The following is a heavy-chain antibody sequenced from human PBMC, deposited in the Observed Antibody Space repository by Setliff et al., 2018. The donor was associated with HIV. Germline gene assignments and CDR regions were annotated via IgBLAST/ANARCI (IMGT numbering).Heavy chain of an antibody. CDR2: IKHSGST. V-gene: IGHV4-34*01. J-gene: IGHJ6*04. D-gene: IGHD3-10*01. Sequence: LSLTCAVHVGSFSDYYWTWIRQPPGKGLEWIGEIKHSGSTNYNPSLKSRVTIPVDTSKNQFSLELSSVTAADTAVYYCARLRYGSGIPLDVWGTGISVTVSS. CDR1: VGSFSDYY. CDR3: ARLRYGSGIPLDV.